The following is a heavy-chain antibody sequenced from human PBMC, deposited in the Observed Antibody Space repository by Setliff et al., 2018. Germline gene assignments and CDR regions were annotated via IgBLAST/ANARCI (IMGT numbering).Heavy chain of an antibody. D-gene: IGHD1-26*01. CDR1: GFTFSGSA. J-gene: IGHJ6*03. CDR2: IRNDGATT. CDR3: ARAVQILGDYYYYMDV. V-gene: IGHV3-48*01. Sequence: GGSLRLSCAASGFTFSGSAVHWVRQASGKGLEWLSNIRNDGATTSYADSVKGRFTISRDNAKNSLYLQMNSLRAEDMAVYYCARAVQILGDYYYYMDVWGKGTTVTVSS.